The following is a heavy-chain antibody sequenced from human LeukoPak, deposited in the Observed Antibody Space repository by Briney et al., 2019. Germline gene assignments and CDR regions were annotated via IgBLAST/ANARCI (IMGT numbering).Heavy chain of an antibody. V-gene: IGHV1-69*04. CDR1: GGTFSSYA. CDR3: ARDPFGTVTTSSDYYYYYGMDV. CDR2: IIPILGIA. D-gene: IGHD4-17*01. J-gene: IGHJ6*02. Sequence: SVKVSCKASGGTFSSYAISWVRQAPGQGLEWMGRIIPILGIANYAQKFQGRVTITADKSTSTAYMELSSLRSEGAAVYYCARDPFGTVTTSSDYYYYYGMDVWGQGTTVTVSS.